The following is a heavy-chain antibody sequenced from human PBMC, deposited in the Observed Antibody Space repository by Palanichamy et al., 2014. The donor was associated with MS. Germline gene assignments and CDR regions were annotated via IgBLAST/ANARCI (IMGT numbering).Heavy chain of an antibody. D-gene: IGHD2-2*01. Sequence: EVQVVESGGGLGPAWGVPETLLCSSGFSVSSNYMSWVRQAPGKGLEWVSILYSSGSTYYADSVKGRFTISRDNSKNTLYLQMNSLRAEDTAVYYCARETHLVGGPPASSAFDIWGQGTMVTVSS. J-gene: IGHJ3*02. CDR3: ARETHLVGGPPASSAFDI. CDR1: GFSVSSNY. CDR2: LYSSGST. V-gene: IGHV3-66*01.